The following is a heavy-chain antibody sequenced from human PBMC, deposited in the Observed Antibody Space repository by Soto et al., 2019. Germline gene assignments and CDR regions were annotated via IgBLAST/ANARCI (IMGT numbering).Heavy chain of an antibody. D-gene: IGHD6-13*01. CDR1: GGSIGNSY. CDR3: ARHSSSWPIFDY. J-gene: IGHJ4*02. Sequence: QVQLQESGPGLVKPSETLSLTCTVSGGSIGNSYWSWIRQSPGQGLEWIGYIYYSGSSNYNPSLSERVSIPVETPKHQLSLNLSSVTAADTAVYYCARHSSSWPIFDYWGQGTLVIVSS. CDR2: IYYSGSS. V-gene: IGHV4-59*08.